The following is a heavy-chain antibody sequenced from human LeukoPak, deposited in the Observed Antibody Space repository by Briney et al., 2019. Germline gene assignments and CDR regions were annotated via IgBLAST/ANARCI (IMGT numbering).Heavy chain of an antibody. J-gene: IGHJ4*02. V-gene: IGHV1-46*01. CDR2: INPSGGST. Sequence: GGSLRLSCAASGFTFSSYAMHWVRQAPGQGLEWMGIINPSGGSTSYAQKFQGRVTMTRDTSTSTVYMELSSLRSEDTAVYYCASPRGYGGYLIHWGQGTLVTVSS. CDR1: GFTFSSYA. D-gene: IGHD5-12*01. CDR3: ASPRGYGGYLIH.